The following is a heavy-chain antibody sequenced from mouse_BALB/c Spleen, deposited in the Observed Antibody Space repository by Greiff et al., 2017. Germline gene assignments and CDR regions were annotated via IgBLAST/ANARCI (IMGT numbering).Heavy chain of an antibody. V-gene: IGHV7-3*02. D-gene: IGHD2-2*01. CDR1: GFTFTDYY. Sequence: EVKVVESGGGLVQPGGSLRLSCATSGFTFTDYYMSWVRQPPGKALEWLGFIRNKANGYTTEYSASVKGRFTISRDNSQSILYLQMNTLRAEDSATYYCARVDLLWLRREGAMDYWGQGTSVTVSS. CDR2: IRNKANGYTT. CDR3: ARVDLLWLRREGAMDY. J-gene: IGHJ4*01.